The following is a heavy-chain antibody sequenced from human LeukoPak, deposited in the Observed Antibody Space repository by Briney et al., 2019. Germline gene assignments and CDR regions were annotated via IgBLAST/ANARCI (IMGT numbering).Heavy chain of an antibody. CDR3: ARAKNRYYDDAFDI. V-gene: IGHV4-4*07. J-gene: IGHJ3*02. CDR2: IYTSGST. CDR1: GGSISSYY. D-gene: IGHD3-16*01. Sequence: SETLSLTCTVSGGSISSYYWSWIRQPAGKGLEWIGRIYTSGSTNYNPSLKSRVTMSVDTSKDQFSLKLSSVTAADTAVYYCARAKNRYYDDAFDIWGQGTMVTVSS.